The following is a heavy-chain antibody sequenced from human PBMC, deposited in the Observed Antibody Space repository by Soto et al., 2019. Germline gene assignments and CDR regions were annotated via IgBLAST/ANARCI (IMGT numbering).Heavy chain of an antibody. D-gene: IGHD2-15*01. CDR3: ARDKCSGGSCGNWFDP. CDR2: IYHSGST. CDR1: GGSISSSNW. Sequence: KTSETLSLTCAVSGGSISSSNWWSWVRQPPGKELEWIGEIYHSGSTNYNPSLKSRVTISVDKSKNQSSLKLSSVTAADTAVYYCARDKCSGGSCGNWFDPWGQGTLVTVSS. J-gene: IGHJ5*02. V-gene: IGHV4-4*02.